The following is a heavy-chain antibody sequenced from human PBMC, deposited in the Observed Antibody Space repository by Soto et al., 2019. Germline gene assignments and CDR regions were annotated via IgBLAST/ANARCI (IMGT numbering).Heavy chain of an antibody. Sequence: QVQLQESGPGLVKPSETLSLTCTVSGGSISSYYWSWIRQPAGKGLEWIGRIYTIGSTNYNPSLKSRVTMSVDTSKNQFSLKLSSVTAADTAVYYCAREKGSGAANWFDPWGQGTLVTVSS. CDR3: AREKGSGAANWFDP. D-gene: IGHD1-26*01. CDR1: GGSISSYY. J-gene: IGHJ5*02. V-gene: IGHV4-4*07. CDR2: IYTIGST.